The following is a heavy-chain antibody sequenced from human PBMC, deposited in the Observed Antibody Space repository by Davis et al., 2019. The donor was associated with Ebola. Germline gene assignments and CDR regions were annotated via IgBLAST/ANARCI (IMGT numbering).Heavy chain of an antibody. D-gene: IGHD6-19*01. J-gene: IGHJ4*02. Sequence: GESLKISCAASGFTFSSYGMHWVRQAPGKGLEWVAVISYDGSNKYYADSVKGRFTISRDNSKNTLYLQMNSLRAEDTAVYYCARDQWLAFSYYFDYWGQGTLVTVSS. CDR1: GFTFSSYG. CDR2: ISYDGSNK. CDR3: ARDQWLAFSYYFDY. V-gene: IGHV3-30*03.